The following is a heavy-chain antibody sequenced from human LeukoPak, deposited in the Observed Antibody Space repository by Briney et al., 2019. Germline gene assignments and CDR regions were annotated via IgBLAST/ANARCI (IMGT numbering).Heavy chain of an antibody. J-gene: IGHJ6*03. CDR3: ARMTSYYYYMDV. V-gene: IGHV4-59*01. D-gene: IGHD2-21*02. CDR2: IYYSGST. CDR1: GGSISSYY. Sequence: SETLSLTCTVSGGSISSYYWSWIRQPPGKGVEWIGYIYYSGSTNYNPSLKSRVTISVDTSKNQFSLKLSSVTAADTAVYYCARMTSYYYYMDVWGKGTTVTISS.